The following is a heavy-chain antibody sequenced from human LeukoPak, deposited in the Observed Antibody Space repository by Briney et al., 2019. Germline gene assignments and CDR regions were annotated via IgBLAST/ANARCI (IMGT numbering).Heavy chain of an antibody. J-gene: IGHJ5*01. CDR1: GFTFSSYS. D-gene: IGHD5-12*01. Sequence: GGSLRLSCAASGFTFSSYSMNWVRQAPGKGLEGVSYISSSSSTIYYADSVKGRFTISRDNAKNSLDLQMSSLRPEDTALYYCVKDKHRDGYTYGVYDSWGQGTLITVSS. CDR3: VKDKHRDGYTYGVYDS. CDR2: ISSSSSTI. V-gene: IGHV3-48*04.